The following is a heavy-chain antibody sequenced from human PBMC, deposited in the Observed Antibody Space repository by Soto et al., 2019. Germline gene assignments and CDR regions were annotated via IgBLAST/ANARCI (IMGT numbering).Heavy chain of an antibody. CDR3: ARDGTTVTDNNPNQYYDYYYGMDV. CDR2: IYHSGST. J-gene: IGHJ6*02. CDR1: GYSITSGYY. Sequence: SETLSLTCAVSGYSITSGYYWGWIRQPPGKGLEWIGSIYHSGSTYYNPSLKSRVTISVDTSKDQFSLKLSYVTAADTAVYYCARDGTTVTDNNPNQYYDYYYGMDVWGQGTTVTVSS. D-gene: IGHD4-17*01. V-gene: IGHV4-38-2*02.